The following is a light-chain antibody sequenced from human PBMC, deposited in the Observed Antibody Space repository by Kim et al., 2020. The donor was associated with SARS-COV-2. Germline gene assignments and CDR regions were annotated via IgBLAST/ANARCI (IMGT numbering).Light chain of an antibody. V-gene: IGKV3-20*01. J-gene: IGKJ2*01. CDR1: QSVSSSY. CDR2: GAS. Sequence: EIVLTQAPGTLFLSPGERATLSCRASQSVSSSYLAWYQQKPGQAPRLLIYGASSRATGIPDRFSGSGSGTDFTLTISRLEPEDFAVYYCQQYGSAPLYTFGQGTNLEI. CDR3: QQYGSAPLYT.